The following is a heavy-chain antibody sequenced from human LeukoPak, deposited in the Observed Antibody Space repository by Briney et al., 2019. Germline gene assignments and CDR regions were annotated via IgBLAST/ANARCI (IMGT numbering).Heavy chain of an antibody. D-gene: IGHD3-22*01. CDR1: GITLSNSV. CDR3: AREGHTSGRAGCFDY. V-gene: IGHV3-30*04. J-gene: IGHJ4*02. CDR2: ISTDGNNT. Sequence: GGSLRLSCAASGITLSNSVIHWARQAPDKGLEWVALISTDGNNTPYADSVKGRFTISKDNSKNTVYLQMNSLTTEDTAIYYCAREGHTSGRAGCFDYWGQGTLVTVSS.